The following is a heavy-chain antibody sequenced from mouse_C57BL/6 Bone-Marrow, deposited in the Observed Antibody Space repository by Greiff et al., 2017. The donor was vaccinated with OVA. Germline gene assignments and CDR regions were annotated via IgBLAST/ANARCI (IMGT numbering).Heavy chain of an antibody. V-gene: IGHV5-4*03. D-gene: IGHD4-1*01. CDR1: GFTFSSYA. CDR2: ISDGGSYT. Sequence: EVKLVESGGGLVKPGGSLKLSCAASGFTFSSYAMSWVRQTPEKRLEWVATISDGGSYTYYPDNVKGRFTISRDNAKNNRYLQMSHLKSEDTAMYYCASSGTWFAYWGQGTLVTVSA. J-gene: IGHJ3*01. CDR3: ASSGTWFAY.